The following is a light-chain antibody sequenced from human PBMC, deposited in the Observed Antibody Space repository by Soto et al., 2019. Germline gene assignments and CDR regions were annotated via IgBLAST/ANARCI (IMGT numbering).Light chain of an antibody. V-gene: IGKV3-20*01. CDR1: HSVSSSY. CDR2: GAS. J-gene: IGKJ1*01. CDR3: QQYGSSPPWT. Sequence: EIVLTQSPGTLSLSPGERATLSCRASHSVSSSYLAWYQQKPGQAPRLLIYGASSRATDIPDRFSGSGSGTDFTLTISRLEPEDFAVYYCQQYGSSPPWTFGQGTKVEIK.